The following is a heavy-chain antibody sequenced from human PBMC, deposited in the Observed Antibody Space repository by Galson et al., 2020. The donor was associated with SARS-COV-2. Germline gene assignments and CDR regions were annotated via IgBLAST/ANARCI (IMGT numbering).Heavy chain of an antibody. CDR1: GHSISSNYW. D-gene: IGHD1-20*01. V-gene: IGHV4-4*02. Sequence: SEPLSLTCAVSGHSISSNYWWHWVRQPPGKGLECIGKIYHRGNSLHNPSLESRVTISIDKSRNQFSLKLHSVTAADTAVYYCARSDTLQRYIPIDLWGQGTLVTVSS. CDR3: ARSDTLQRYIPIDL. CDR2: IYHRGNS. J-gene: IGHJ5*02.